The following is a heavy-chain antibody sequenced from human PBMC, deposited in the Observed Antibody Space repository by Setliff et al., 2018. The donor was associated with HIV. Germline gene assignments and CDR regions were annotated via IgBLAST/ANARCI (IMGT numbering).Heavy chain of an antibody. V-gene: IGHV1-2*06. CDR2: INPDSGGT. CDR3: AREITAAGGLNYYYYMDV. J-gene: IGHJ6*03. D-gene: IGHD6-13*01. Sequence: RASVKVSCKASGYTFNGYYMNWVRQAPGQGLEWMGQINPDSGGTNYAQKFQGRVTMTRDTSISTAYMELNRLRSDDTAVYYCAREITAAGGLNYYYYMDVWGKGTTVTV. CDR1: GYTFNGYY.